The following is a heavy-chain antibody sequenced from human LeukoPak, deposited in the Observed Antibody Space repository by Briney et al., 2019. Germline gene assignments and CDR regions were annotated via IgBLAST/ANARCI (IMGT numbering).Heavy chain of an antibody. D-gene: IGHD5-18*01. CDR2: IYYSGST. Sequence: PSETLSLTCTVSGGSISSSSYYWGWIRQPPGKGLGWIGSIYYSGSTYYNPSLKSRVTISVDTSKNQFSLKLSSVTAADTAVYYCASGYSYGYVSDYFDSWGQGTLVTVSS. CDR3: ASGYSYGYVSDYFDS. CDR1: GGSISSSSYY. J-gene: IGHJ4*02. V-gene: IGHV4-39*01.